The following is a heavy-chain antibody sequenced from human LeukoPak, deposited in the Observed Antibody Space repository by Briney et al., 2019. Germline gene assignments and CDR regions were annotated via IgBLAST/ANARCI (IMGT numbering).Heavy chain of an antibody. CDR1: GFTFSSYE. CDR3: AKHSGGSYYYYYYMDV. CDR2: ISSSGSTI. D-gene: IGHD2-15*01. J-gene: IGHJ6*03. V-gene: IGHV3-48*03. Sequence: GGSLRLSCAASGFTFSSYEMNWVRQAPGKGLEWVSYISSSGSTIYYADSVKGRFTISRDNAKNSLYLQMNSLRAEDTAVYYCAKHSGGSYYYYYYMDVWGKGTTVTISS.